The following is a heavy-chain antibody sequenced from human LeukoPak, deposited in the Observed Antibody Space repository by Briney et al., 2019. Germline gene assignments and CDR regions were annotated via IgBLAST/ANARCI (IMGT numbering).Heavy chain of an antibody. V-gene: IGHV4-59*01. Sequence: PSETLSLTCTVSGDSITSYHWSWIRQPPGKGLEWIGYTHYSGSTSDNPSLKSRVTISVDTSKNQISLKLSSVTAADTAVYFCARDLHSSAYQGHGWFDPWGQGTLVTVSS. CDR2: THYSGST. CDR1: GDSITSYH. D-gene: IGHD3-22*01. J-gene: IGHJ5*02. CDR3: ARDLHSSAYQGHGWFDP.